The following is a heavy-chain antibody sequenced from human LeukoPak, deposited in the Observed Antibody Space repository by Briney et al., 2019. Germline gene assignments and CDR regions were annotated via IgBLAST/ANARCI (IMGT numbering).Heavy chain of an antibody. CDR1: GGSISSYY. J-gene: IGHJ6*03. CDR2: IYTSGST. CDR3: ARDSAWISGWDYYYYMDV. D-gene: IGHD6-19*01. V-gene: IGHV4-4*07. Sequence: SETLSLTCTVSGGSISSYYWSWIRQPAGKGLEWIGRIYTSGSTNYNPSLKSRVTMSVDTSKNQFSLKLSSVTAADTAVYYCARDSAWISGWDYYYYMDVWGKGTTVTISS.